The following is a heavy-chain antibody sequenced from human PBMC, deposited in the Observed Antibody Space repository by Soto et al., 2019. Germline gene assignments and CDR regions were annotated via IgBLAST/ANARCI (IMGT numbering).Heavy chain of an antibody. Sequence: ASVKVSCRASGYTFTGYYMHWVRQAPGQGLEWVGWINPNSGGTNYAQKFQGRVTMTRDTSISTAYMELSRLRSDDTAVYYCARSPVLGYSYGCDYWGQGTLVTVSS. D-gene: IGHD5-18*01. CDR3: ARSPVLGYSYGCDY. CDR1: GYTFTGYY. CDR2: INPNSGGT. V-gene: IGHV1-2*02. J-gene: IGHJ4*02.